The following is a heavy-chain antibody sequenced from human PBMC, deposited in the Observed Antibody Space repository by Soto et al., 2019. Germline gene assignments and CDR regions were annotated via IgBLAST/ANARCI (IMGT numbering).Heavy chain of an antibody. D-gene: IGHD2-15*01. Sequence: QVQLVQSGAEVKKPGASVKVSCKASGYTFTSYGISWVRQAPGQGLEWMGWISAYNGNTNYAQKLQGRVTMTTDTSTSTAYMELRSLISDDTAVYYCARDLFGGGYCSGGSCYALFWGQGTLVTVSS. CDR2: ISAYNGNT. CDR1: GYTFTSYG. CDR3: ARDLFGGGYCSGGSCYALF. J-gene: IGHJ4*02. V-gene: IGHV1-18*01.